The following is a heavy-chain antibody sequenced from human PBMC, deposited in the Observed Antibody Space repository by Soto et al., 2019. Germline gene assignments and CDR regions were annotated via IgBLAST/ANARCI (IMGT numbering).Heavy chain of an antibody. J-gene: IGHJ6*03. CDR3: ARGADYYYYMDV. Sequence: SETLSLTCTVSGGSISSSSYYWGWIRQHPGKGLEWIGNIYYSGSTYYNPSLKSRVTISVDTSKNQFSLKLSSVTAADTAVYYCARGADYYYYMDVWGKGTTVTVSS. D-gene: IGHD6-13*01. V-gene: IGHV4-31*03. CDR1: GGSISSSSYY. CDR2: IYYSGST.